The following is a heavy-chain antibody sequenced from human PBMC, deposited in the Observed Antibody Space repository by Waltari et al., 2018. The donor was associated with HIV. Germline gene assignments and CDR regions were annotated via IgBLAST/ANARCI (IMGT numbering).Heavy chain of an antibody. CDR3: ARTDRGVNGQEFDY. J-gene: IGHJ4*02. D-gene: IGHD3-10*01. CDR2: MNPNRGAT. CDR1: GYTFSNYD. Sequence: QVQLVQSGAEVKKPGASVRVSCKASGYTFSNYDMNWVRQAAGQGLEGMGWMNPNRGATGYAQKFQGRVSMTRSTSIRTAYMELSSLTSEDTAVYYCARTDRGVNGQEFDYWGQGTLVTVSS. V-gene: IGHV1-8*01.